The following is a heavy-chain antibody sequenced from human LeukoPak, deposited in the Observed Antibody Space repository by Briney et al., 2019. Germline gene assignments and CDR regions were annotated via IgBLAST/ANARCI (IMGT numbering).Heavy chain of an antibody. V-gene: IGHV3-30*02. Sequence: GGSLRLSCAASAFTFSSYGMHWVRQAPGKGLEWVAFIRYDGNNKYYADSVKGRFTISRDNSKNTLYLQMNSLRADDTAVYYCAKEIWPTVIIPGRTYFDYWGQGTLVTVSS. CDR1: AFTFSSYG. J-gene: IGHJ4*02. CDR3: AKEIWPTVIIPGRTYFDY. D-gene: IGHD4-17*01. CDR2: IRYDGNNK.